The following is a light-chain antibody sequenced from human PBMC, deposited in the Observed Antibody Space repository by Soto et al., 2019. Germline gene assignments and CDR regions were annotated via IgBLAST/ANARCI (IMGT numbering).Light chain of an antibody. CDR3: CSFAGGRNV. Sequence: QSVLTQPSSLSGSPGQSITISCSGTISDVGAYNLVSWYQQFPGKAPKLMIFEVSQRPSGVSSRFSGSKSGSTASLTISGLQAEDEADYYCCSFAGGRNVFGTGTKVTVL. V-gene: IGLV2-23*02. CDR2: EVS. CDR1: ISDVGAYNL. J-gene: IGLJ1*01.